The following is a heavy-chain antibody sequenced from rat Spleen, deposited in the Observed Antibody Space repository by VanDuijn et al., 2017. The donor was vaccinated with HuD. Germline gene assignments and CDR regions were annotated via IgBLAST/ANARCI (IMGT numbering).Heavy chain of an antibody. Sequence: EVQLVESGGGLVQPGRSMKLSCAASGFTFSNYYMAWVRQAPTKGLEWVATISYDASTTYYRDFVKGRFTISRDNAKTTLYLQMDSLRSEDTATYYCARQRNYYSGDRDYFDYWGQGVMVTVSS. J-gene: IGHJ2*01. CDR1: GFTFSNYY. V-gene: IGHV5-29*01. D-gene: IGHD1-1*01. CDR3: ARQRNYYSGDRDYFDY. CDR2: ISYDASTT.